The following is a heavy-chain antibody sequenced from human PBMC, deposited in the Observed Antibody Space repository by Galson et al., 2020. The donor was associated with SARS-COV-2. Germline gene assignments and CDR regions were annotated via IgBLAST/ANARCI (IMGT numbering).Heavy chain of an antibody. J-gene: IGHJ3*02. CDR2: IYYSGST. CDR1: GGSISSYY. CDR3: ASGYYDILTGYYNVYAFDI. D-gene: IGHD3-9*01. Sequence: SETLSLTCTVSGGSISSYYWSWIRQPPGKGLEWIGYIYYSGSTNYNPSLKSRVTISVDTSKNQFSLKLSSVTAADTAVYYCASGYYDILTGYYNVYAFDIWGQGTMVTVSS. V-gene: IGHV4-59*01.